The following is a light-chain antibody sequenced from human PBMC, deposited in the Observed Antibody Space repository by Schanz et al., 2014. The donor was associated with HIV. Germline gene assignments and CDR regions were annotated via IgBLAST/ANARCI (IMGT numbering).Light chain of an antibody. J-gene: IGLJ1*01. CDR3: AAWDDSLNGYV. CDR2: SDD. CDR1: SSNIGAGYD. Sequence: QSVLAQPLSVSGAPGQRVTISCTGSSSNIGAGYDVHWYQQLPGTAPKLLVYSDDQRPSGVPDRFSGSKSGTSASLAISGLQSEDEADYYCAAWDDSLNGYVFGTGTKLTVL. V-gene: IGLV1-40*01.